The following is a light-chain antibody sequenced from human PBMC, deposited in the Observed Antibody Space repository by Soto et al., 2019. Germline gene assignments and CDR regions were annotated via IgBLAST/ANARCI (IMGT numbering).Light chain of an antibody. CDR1: GSDVGGNNY. Sequence: QSALTQPASVSGSPGQSITISCTGTGSDVGGNNYVSWYQQHPGKAPKVMIYDVSNRPSGASNRFSGSKSGNTASLTISGLQAEDEADYYCSSYISSSSVVFGGGTKLTVL. CDR3: SSYISSSSVV. J-gene: IGLJ2*01. CDR2: DVS. V-gene: IGLV2-14*01.